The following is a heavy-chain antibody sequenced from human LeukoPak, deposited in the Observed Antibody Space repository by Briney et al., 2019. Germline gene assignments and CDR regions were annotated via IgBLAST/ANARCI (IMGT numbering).Heavy chain of an antibody. J-gene: IGHJ5*02. Sequence: ASVTVSCKNSGYTFTSLSINWIRQAPGQGLEWMGWINTNTGSPTYAQGFRGRVVFSLDTSVSTTYLQISSLKVDDTAIYYCAKVASDYSFGSGSYYSPFDPWGQGTLVAVSP. D-gene: IGHD3-10*01. CDR1: GYTFTSLS. CDR2: INTNTGSP. V-gene: IGHV7-4-1*02. CDR3: AKVASDYSFGSGSYYSPFDP.